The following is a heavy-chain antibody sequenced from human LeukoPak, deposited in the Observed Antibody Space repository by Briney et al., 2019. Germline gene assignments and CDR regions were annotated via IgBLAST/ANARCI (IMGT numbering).Heavy chain of an antibody. J-gene: IGHJ2*01. CDR1: GFTFSSYS. CDR2: ISSSSSTI. V-gene: IGHV3-48*01. CDR3: ARERGDYGDSRASWYFDL. Sequence: QTGGSLRLSCAASGFTFSSYSMNWVRQAPGKGLEWVSYISSSSSTIYYADSVKGRFTISRDNAKNSLYLQMNSLRAEDTAVYYCARERGDYGDSRASWYFDLWGRGTLVTVSS. D-gene: IGHD4-17*01.